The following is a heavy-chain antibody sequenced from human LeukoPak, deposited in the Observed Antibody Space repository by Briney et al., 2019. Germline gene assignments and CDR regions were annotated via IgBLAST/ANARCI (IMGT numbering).Heavy chain of an antibody. CDR2: IKKDGSEK. CDR1: GFTFSSYW. V-gene: IGHV3-7*01. D-gene: IGHD5-18*01. J-gene: IGHJ6*03. CDR3: ASTSGYSYGKYYYYYMDV. Sequence: GGSLRLSCAASGFTFSSYWMSWVRQAPGKGLEWVANIKKDGSEKYYVDSVKGRFTISRDNAKTSLYLQMNSLRAEDTAVYYCASTSGYSYGKYYYYYMDVWGKGTTVTVSS.